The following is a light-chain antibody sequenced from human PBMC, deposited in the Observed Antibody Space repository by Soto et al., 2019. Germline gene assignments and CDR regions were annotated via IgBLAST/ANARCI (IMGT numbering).Light chain of an antibody. CDR1: QSTSSY. CDR3: QPIYSTPLT. Sequence: DIQMTQSPSSLSASVGDRVTITCRASQSTSSYLNWYQQKPGKAPKLLIYAASSLQSGVPSRFSGSGSGTDFTLTISSLQPEDFATHYCQPIYSTPLTFGGGTKVDIK. J-gene: IGKJ4*01. CDR2: AAS. V-gene: IGKV1-39*01.